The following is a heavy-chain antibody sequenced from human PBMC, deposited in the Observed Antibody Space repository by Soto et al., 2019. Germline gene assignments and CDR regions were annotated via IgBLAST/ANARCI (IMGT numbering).Heavy chain of an antibody. J-gene: IGHJ5*02. CDR2: MYYNGNT. Sequence: SETLSLTCTVSGGSFTSTNYFWGWIRQPPGKGLEWIGYMYYNGNTFYSPSLKSRVTMSVDTSKKQFSLDLSSVTAAEKAVYYCARGDWFDPWGQGTLVTVSS. CDR3: ARGDWFDP. CDR1: GGSFTSTNYF. V-gene: IGHV4-39*07.